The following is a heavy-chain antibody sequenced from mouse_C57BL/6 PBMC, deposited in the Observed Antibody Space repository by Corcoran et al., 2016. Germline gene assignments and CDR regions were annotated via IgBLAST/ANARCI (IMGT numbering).Heavy chain of an antibody. J-gene: IGHJ2*01. Sequence: QIQLVQSGPELKKPGETVKISCKASGYTFTTYGMSWVKQAPGKGLKWMGWINTYSGVPTYADDFKGRFAFSLETSASTAYLQINNLKNEDTATHFCARSGWDFDYWGQGTTLTVSS. D-gene: IGHD1-1*02. V-gene: IGHV9-3*01. CDR2: INTYSGVP. CDR1: GYTFTTYG. CDR3: ARSGWDFDY.